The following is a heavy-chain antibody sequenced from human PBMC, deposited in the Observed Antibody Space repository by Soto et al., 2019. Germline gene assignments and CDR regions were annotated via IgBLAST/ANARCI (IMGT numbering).Heavy chain of an antibody. J-gene: IGHJ6*02. Sequence: QVQLVESGGGLVKPGGSLRLSCAASGFTFSDYYMSWIRQAPGKGLEWVSYISSSGSTIYYADSVKGRFTISRDNAKNSLYLQMSSLRAEDTAMYYCVRLDGNDYDSSGYYYYYYGMDVWGQGTTVTVSS. V-gene: IGHV3-11*01. CDR1: GFTFSDYY. CDR2: ISSSGSTI. D-gene: IGHD3-22*01. CDR3: VRLDGNDYDSSGYYYYYYGMDV.